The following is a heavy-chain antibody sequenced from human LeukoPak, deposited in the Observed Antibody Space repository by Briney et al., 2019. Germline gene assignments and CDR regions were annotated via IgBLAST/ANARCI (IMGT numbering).Heavy chain of an antibody. D-gene: IGHD3-16*01. CDR2: ISNGGSTT. CDR1: GFTFSSYE. Sequence: GGFLRLSCAASGFTFSSYEVNWVRQAPGKGLEWVSYISNGGSTTYDADSVKGRFTISRDNAKNSLYLQMSSLRAEDTAVYYCARRGLGGGWYFDLWAVAPWSLSPQ. J-gene: IGHJ2*01. V-gene: IGHV3-48*03. CDR3: ARRGLGGGWYFDL.